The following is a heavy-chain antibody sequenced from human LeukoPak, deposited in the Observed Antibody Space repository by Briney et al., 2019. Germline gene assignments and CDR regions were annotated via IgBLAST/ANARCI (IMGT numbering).Heavy chain of an antibody. Sequence: GRSLRLSCAASGFTFSYYAIHWIRQAPGKGLEWVALIWSDGSNKYYADSVKGRITISRDNSKNTVYLQMNSLRAEDTAVYYCARELFSSGSCPDGWGQGTLVTVSS. D-gene: IGHD3-10*01. CDR3: ARELFSSGSCPDG. CDR1: GFTFSYYA. V-gene: IGHV3-33*01. CDR2: IWSDGSNK. J-gene: IGHJ4*02.